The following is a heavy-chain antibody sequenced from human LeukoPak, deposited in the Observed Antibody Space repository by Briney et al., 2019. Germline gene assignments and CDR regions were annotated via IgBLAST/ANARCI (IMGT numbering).Heavy chain of an antibody. CDR3: ARFRGGWYNDAFDI. J-gene: IGHJ3*02. CDR1: GFTFSSYA. Sequence: PGGSLRLSCAASGFTFSSYAMHWVRQAPGKGLEWVAVISYDGSNKYYADSVKGRFTISRDNSKNTLYLQVNSLRAEDTAVYYCARFRGGWYNDAFDIWGQGTMVTVSS. D-gene: IGHD6-19*01. CDR2: ISYDGSNK. V-gene: IGHV3-30*04.